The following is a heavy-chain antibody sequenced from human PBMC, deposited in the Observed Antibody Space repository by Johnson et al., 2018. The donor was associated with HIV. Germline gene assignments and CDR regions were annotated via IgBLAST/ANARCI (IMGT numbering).Heavy chain of an antibody. V-gene: IGHV3-20*04. CDR1: RFTFDDYA. J-gene: IGHJ3*02. D-gene: IGHD2-8*01. CDR2: INWNGGST. CDR3: ARIIVLMVYEDHDAFDI. Sequence: VQLVESGGVVVQPGGSLRLSCETSRFTFDDYAMSWVRQAPGKGLEWVSGINWNGGSTGYADSVKGRFTISRDNAKNSLYLQMNSLRAEETAVYYCARIIVLMVYEDHDAFDIWGQGTVVTVSS.